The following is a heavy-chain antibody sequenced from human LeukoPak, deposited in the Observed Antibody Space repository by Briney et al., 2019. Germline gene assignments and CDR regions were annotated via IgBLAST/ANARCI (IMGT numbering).Heavy chain of an antibody. J-gene: IGHJ4*02. CDR1: GGSISSYY. CDR3: ARHGHLYYYDSSGLDY. V-gene: IGHV4-59*08. Sequence: SETLSLTCTVSGGSISSYYWSWIRQPPGKGLEWIGYIYYSGSTNYNPSLKSRVTISVDTSKNQFSLKLSSVTAPDTAVYYCARHGHLYYYDSSGLDYWGQGTLVTVSS. D-gene: IGHD3-22*01. CDR2: IYYSGST.